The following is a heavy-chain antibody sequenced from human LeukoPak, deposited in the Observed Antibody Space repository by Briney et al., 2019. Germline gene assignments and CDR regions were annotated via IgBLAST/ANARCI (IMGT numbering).Heavy chain of an antibody. Sequence: GGSLRLSCAASGFTFSSYGMHWVRQAPGKGLEWVAFIRYDGSNKYYADSVKGRFTISRDNSKNTLYLQMNSLRAEDMALYYCAKGTLPYYYDSSGYYDYWGQGTLVTVSS. D-gene: IGHD3-22*01. CDR3: AKGTLPYYYDSSGYYDY. CDR1: GFTFSSYG. V-gene: IGHV3-30*02. CDR2: IRYDGSNK. J-gene: IGHJ4*02.